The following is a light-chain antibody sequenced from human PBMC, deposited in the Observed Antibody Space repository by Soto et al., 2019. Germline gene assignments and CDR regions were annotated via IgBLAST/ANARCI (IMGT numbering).Light chain of an antibody. CDR1: QSMGSN. CDR2: GAS. V-gene: IGKV3-15*01. J-gene: IGKJ1*01. Sequence: EIVMTQSPATMSVSPGERATLSCRASQSMGSNVAWYQQKPGQAPRLLIYGASTRATGIPARFSGSGSGTEFTLTINSLQSEDFAVYYCQQYNNWPRTFGQGTKV. CDR3: QQYNNWPRT.